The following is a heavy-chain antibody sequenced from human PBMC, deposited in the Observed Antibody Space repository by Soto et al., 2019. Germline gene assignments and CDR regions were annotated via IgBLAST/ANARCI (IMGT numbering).Heavy chain of an antibody. CDR2: IYHSGST. CDR1: GGSISSGGYS. Sequence: ASETLSLTCAVSGGSISSGGYSWSWIRQPPGKGLEWIGYIYHSGSTYYNPSLKSRVTISVDRSKNQFSLKLSSVTAADTAVYYCARANHPLRYFDWYLNWFDPWGQGTLVTVSS. J-gene: IGHJ5*02. V-gene: IGHV4-30-2*01. CDR3: ARANHPLRYFDWYLNWFDP. D-gene: IGHD3-9*01.